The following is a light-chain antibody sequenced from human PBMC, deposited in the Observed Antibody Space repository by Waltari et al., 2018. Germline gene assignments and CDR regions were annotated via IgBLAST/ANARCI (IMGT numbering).Light chain of an antibody. CDR3: QQSYSTPFT. J-gene: IGKJ3*01. V-gene: IGKV1-39*01. CDR1: QSISSY. Sequence: QMNQSPTSLASSFRDRVTITCRASQSISSYLNWYQQKPGKAPKLLIYAASSLQSGVPSRFSGSGSGTDFTLTISSLQPEDFATYYCQQSYSTPFTFGPGTKVDIK. CDR2: AAS.